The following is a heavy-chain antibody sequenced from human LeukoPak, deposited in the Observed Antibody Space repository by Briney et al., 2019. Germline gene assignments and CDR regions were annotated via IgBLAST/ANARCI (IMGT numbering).Heavy chain of an antibody. CDR3: VRDRAPVTMIRGAPGGFDP. CDR1: GGSISSHF. V-gene: IGHV4-59*11. Sequence: SETLSLTCTVSGGSISSHFWSWIRQPPGKGLEWIGYMFYSGSTNYNPSLKSRVTISVDACKNQFSLKLTSVSAADTAVYYCVRDRAPVTMIRGAPGGFDPWGQGTLVTVSS. J-gene: IGHJ5*02. D-gene: IGHD3-10*01. CDR2: MFYSGST.